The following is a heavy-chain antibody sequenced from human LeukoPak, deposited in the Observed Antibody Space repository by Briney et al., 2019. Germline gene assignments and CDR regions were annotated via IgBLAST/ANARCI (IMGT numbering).Heavy chain of an antibody. Sequence: PGRSLRLSCAASGFTFDDNAMHWVRQAPGKGLEWVSGISWNSGSIGYADSVKGRFTISRDNAKNSLYLQMNSLRAEDRALYYCAKAITIFGVVIAGGFDYWGQGTLVTVSS. CDR1: GFTFDDNA. CDR2: ISWNSGSI. V-gene: IGHV3-9*01. D-gene: IGHD3-3*01. J-gene: IGHJ4*02. CDR3: AKAITIFGVVIAGGFDY.